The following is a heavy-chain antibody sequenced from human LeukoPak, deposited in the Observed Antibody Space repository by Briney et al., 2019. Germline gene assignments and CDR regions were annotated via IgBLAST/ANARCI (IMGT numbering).Heavy chain of an antibody. D-gene: IGHD3-10*01. CDR1: GGSISSGSYY. CDR3: ARIPLLWFGEASYYYGMDV. V-gene: IGHV4-61*02. CDR2: IYTSGST. Sequence: SQTLSLTCTVSGGSISSGSYYWSWIRQPAGKGLEWIGRIYTSGSTNYNPSLKSRVTISVDTSKNQFSLKLSSVTAADTAVYYCARIPLLWFGEASYYYGMDVWGQGTLVTVSS. J-gene: IGHJ6*02.